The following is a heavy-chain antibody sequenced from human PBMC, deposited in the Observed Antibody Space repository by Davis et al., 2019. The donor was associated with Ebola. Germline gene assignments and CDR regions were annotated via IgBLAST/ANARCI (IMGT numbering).Heavy chain of an antibody. J-gene: IGHJ6*02. Sequence: PGGSLRLSCAASGFTFSSYGMHWVRQAPGKGLEWVAVISYDGSNKYYADSVKGRFTISRDNSKNTLYLQMNSLRAEDTAVYYCARMGVGVVVTLDVWGQGTTVTVSS. D-gene: IGHD2-21*02. CDR1: GFTFSSYG. CDR2: ISYDGSNK. CDR3: ARMGVGVVVTLDV. V-gene: IGHV3-30*03.